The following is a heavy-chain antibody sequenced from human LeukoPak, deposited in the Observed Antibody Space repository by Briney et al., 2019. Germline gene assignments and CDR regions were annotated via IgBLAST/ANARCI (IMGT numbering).Heavy chain of an antibody. Sequence: GGSLRLSCAASGFTFSSYGIHWVRQAPGKGLEWVALIWYDGSNKYYADSVKGRFTISRDNSKNTLYLQMNSLRAEDTAVYYCARDHPVEPPYFDYWGQGTLVTVSS. D-gene: IGHD4-23*01. J-gene: IGHJ4*02. CDR2: IWYDGSNK. CDR1: GFTFSSYG. CDR3: ARDHPVEPPYFDY. V-gene: IGHV3-33*01.